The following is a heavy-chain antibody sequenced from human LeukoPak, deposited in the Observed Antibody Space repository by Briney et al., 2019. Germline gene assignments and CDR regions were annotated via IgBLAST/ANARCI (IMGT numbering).Heavy chain of an antibody. CDR1: GGSFSGYY. CDR3: ASLSSGDPLHDAFDI. D-gene: IGHD2-15*01. CDR2: INHSGST. J-gene: IGHJ3*02. V-gene: IGHV4-34*01. Sequence: SETLSLTCAVYGGSFSGYYWSWIRQPPGKGLEWIVEINHSGSTNYNPSLKSRVTISVDTSKNQFSLKLSSVTAADTAVYYCASLSSGDPLHDAFDIWGQGTMVTVSS.